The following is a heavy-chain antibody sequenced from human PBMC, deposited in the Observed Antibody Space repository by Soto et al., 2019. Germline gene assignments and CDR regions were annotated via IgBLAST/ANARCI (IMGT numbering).Heavy chain of an antibody. CDR2: ISSSGSTI. CDR3: ARDWYSSSFDY. D-gene: IGHD6-6*01. Sequence: HPGGSLRLSCAASGFTFSSYEMNWVRQAPGKGLEWVSYISSSGSTIYYADSVKGRFTISRDNAKNSLYLQMNSLRAEDTAVYYCARDWYSSSFDYWGQGTLVTVSS. J-gene: IGHJ4*02. V-gene: IGHV3-48*03. CDR1: GFTFSSYE.